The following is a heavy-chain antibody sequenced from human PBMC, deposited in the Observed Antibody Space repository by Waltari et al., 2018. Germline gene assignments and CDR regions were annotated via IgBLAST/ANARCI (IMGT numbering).Heavy chain of an antibody. CDR1: GGTFSSYA. CDR3: ARANRPHYDILTGGHLLDY. V-gene: IGHV1-69*12. Sequence: QVQLVQSGAEVKKPGSSVKVSCKASGGTFSSYAISWVRQAPGQGLEWMGGIIPICGTASYAQKFQGRVTSTADESTSTAYMELSSLRAEDTAVYYCARANRPHYDILTGGHLLDYWGQGTLVTVSS. J-gene: IGHJ4*02. D-gene: IGHD3-9*01. CDR2: IIPICGTA.